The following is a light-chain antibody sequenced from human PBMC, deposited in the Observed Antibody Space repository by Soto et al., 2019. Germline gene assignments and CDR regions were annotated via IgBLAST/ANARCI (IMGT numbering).Light chain of an antibody. Sequence: EIVLTQSPGTLSLSPGERATLSCRASQSVSSSYLAWYQQKPGQAHRLLIYGASSRATGIPDRFSGSGSGTVFTITISRLEPEDFAVYYCQQYGSSPRFGPGTNVDIK. V-gene: IGKV3-20*01. CDR3: QQYGSSPR. J-gene: IGKJ3*01. CDR2: GAS. CDR1: QSVSSSY.